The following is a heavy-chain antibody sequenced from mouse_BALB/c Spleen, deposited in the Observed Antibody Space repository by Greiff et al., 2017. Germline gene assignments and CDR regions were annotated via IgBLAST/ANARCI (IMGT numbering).Heavy chain of an antibody. CDR1: GFTFSSYT. CDR3: TRGDSSDV. Sequence: EVKLVESGGGLVKPGGSLKLSCAASGFTFSSYTMSWVRQTPEKRLEWVATISSGGSYTYYPDSVKGRFTISRDNAKNTLYLQMSSLKSEDTAMYYCTRGDSSDVWGAGTTVTVSS. V-gene: IGHV5-6-4*01. CDR2: ISSGGSYT. J-gene: IGHJ1*01.